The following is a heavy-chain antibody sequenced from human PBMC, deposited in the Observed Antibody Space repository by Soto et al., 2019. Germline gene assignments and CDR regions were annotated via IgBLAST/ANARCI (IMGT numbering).Heavy chain of an antibody. J-gene: IGHJ5*02. V-gene: IGHV3-74*01. CDR1: GFPFSNYG. Sequence: EVQLVESGGGLVQPGGPRKLPFAASGFPFSNYGRHWVGQAPGRGRGWSSFVTGVGSGTSYADSVKGRFTVSRDNAKNTLYLQMDSLRVEDTAVYYCARNWFDPWGQGTLVTVSS. CDR3: ARNWFDP. CDR2: VTGVGSGT.